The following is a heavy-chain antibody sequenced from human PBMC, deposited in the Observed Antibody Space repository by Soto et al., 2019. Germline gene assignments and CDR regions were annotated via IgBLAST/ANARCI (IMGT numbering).Heavy chain of an antibody. CDR3: ARDLDIAMGYYYDYGMDV. CDR2: IWHDVSKK. CDR1: GFTISSDG. D-gene: IGHD5-18*01. J-gene: IGHJ6*02. Sequence: GGTLRLSCTASGFTISSDGMHWVRQAPGKGLEWVAIIWHDVSKKYYADSVKGRFTISRDNSENTQYLQMNSLRAEDTAVYYCARDLDIAMGYYYDYGMDVWGQGTTVTVSS. V-gene: IGHV3-33*01.